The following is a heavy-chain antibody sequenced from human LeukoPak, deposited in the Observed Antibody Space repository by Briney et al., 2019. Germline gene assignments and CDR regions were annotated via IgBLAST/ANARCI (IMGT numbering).Heavy chain of an antibody. CDR1: GYTFTSYA. J-gene: IGHJ5*02. CDR2: INAGNGKT. Sequence: GASVKVSCKASGYTFTSYAMDWVRQAPGQRLEWMGWINAGNGKTKYSQKFQGRVTITRDTSASTAYMALSSLRSEDTAVYYCARRVEGRYNEDWFDPWGQGPLVTVSS. V-gene: IGHV1-3*01. CDR3: ARRVEGRYNEDWFDP. D-gene: IGHD3-10*01.